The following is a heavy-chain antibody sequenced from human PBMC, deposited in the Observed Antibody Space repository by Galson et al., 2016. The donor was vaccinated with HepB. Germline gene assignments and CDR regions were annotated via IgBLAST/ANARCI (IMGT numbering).Heavy chain of an antibody. CDR3: ARSLWPEDY. D-gene: IGHD1-14*01. V-gene: IGHV3-7*03. Sequence: SLRLSCAASGFRFSDYFMSWVRQAPGKGLERVANIDQDGSSKNYVDSVKGRFTISKDNAKNSVDLQMNSLRGDDTAVYYCARSLWPEDYWGQGTLVTVSS. CDR2: IDQDGSSK. CDR1: GFRFSDYF. J-gene: IGHJ4*02.